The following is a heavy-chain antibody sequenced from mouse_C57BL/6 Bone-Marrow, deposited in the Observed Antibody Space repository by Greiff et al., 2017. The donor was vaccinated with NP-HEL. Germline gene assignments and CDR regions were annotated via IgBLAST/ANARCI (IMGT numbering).Heavy chain of an antibody. V-gene: IGHV1-81*01. CDR3: AYYYGSSPWFAY. D-gene: IGHD1-1*01. Sequence: VQLQQSGAELARPGASVKLSCKASGYTFTSYGISWVKQRTGQGLEWIGEIYPRSGNTSYNEKFKGKATLTADKSSSTAYMELRSLTSEDSAVYFCAYYYGSSPWFAYWGQGTLVTVSA. CDR2: IYPRSGNT. CDR1: GYTFTSYG. J-gene: IGHJ3*01.